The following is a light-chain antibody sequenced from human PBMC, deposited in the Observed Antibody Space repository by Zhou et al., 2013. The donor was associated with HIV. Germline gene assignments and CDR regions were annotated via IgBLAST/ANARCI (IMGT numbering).Light chain of an antibody. CDR1: QSVRSY. J-gene: IGKJ4*01. CDR3: QQRGDWPLT. CDR2: DAS. Sequence: EIVLTQSPGTLCLSPGERATLSCRASQSVRSYLGWYQQKPGQAPRLLIYDASNRATGIPARFSGNGSGTDFSLTISHLEPEDFAVYYCQQRGDWPLTFGGGTKLEIK. V-gene: IGKV3-11*01.